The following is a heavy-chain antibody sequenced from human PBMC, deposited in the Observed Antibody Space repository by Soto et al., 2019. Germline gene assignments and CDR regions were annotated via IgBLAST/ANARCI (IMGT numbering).Heavy chain of an antibody. D-gene: IGHD1-1*01. CDR2: IYYSGST. J-gene: IGHJ4*02. CDR3: ARLRRGSPATG. Sequence: SETLSLTCTVSGGSISSSSYYWGWIRQPPGKGLEWIGSIYYSGSTYYNPSLKSRVTISVDTSKNQFSLKLSSVTAADTAVYYCARLRRGSPATGWGQGTLVTVSS. CDR1: GGSISSSSYY. V-gene: IGHV4-39*01.